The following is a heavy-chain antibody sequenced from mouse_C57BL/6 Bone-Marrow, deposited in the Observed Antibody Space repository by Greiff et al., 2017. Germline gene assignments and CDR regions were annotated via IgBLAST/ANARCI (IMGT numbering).Heavy chain of an antibody. J-gene: IGHJ3*01. Sequence: VQLQQPGAELVKPGASVKLSCKASGYTFTSYWMHWVKQRPGQGLEWIGMIHPNSGSTNYNQKFKSKATLTADTSSSTAYMQLSSLTSADSAVYSCARGLPRAYWGQGTLVTVSA. CDR2: IHPNSGST. V-gene: IGHV1-64*01. CDR1: GYTFTSYW. CDR3: ARGLPRAY. D-gene: IGHD2-2*01.